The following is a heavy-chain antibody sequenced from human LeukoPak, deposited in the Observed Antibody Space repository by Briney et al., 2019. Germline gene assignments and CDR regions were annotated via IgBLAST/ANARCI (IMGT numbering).Heavy chain of an antibody. CDR2: INTNTGNP. Sequence: ASVKVSCKASGYTFTSYAMNWVRQAPGQGLEWMGWINTNTGNPTYAQGLTGRFVFSLDTSVSTAYLQISSLKAEDTAVYYCARVVLAPYYYYGMDVWGQGTTVTVSS. CDR3: ARVVLAPYYYYGMDV. V-gene: IGHV7-4-1*02. D-gene: IGHD2-8*01. J-gene: IGHJ6*02. CDR1: GYTFTSYA.